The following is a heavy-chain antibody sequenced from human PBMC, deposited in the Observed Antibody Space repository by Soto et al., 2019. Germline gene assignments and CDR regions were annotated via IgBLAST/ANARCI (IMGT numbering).Heavy chain of an antibody. CDR2: IYYSGST. CDR1: GGSIGSSSYY. J-gene: IGHJ5*02. Sequence: SVTLSVTCTVSGGSIGSSSYYWSWNRQPPGKGLEWIGSIYYSGSTYYNPSLKSRVTISVDTSKNQFSLKLSSVTAADTAVYYCARGIAAAYDNWFDPWGQGTLVTVSS. D-gene: IGHD6-13*01. CDR3: ARGIAAAYDNWFDP. V-gene: IGHV4-39*01.